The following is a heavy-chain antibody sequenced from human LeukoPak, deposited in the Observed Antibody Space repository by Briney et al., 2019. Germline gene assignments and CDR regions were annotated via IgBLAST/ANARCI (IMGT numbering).Heavy chain of an antibody. CDR2: IYYSGST. CDR3: ARDYARLDAFDI. D-gene: IGHD4-17*01. CDR1: GASISSSRYY. J-gene: IGHJ3*02. Sequence: PSETLSLTCTVSGASISSSRYYWGWIRQPPGKGLEWIGSIYYSGSTYYNPSLESRVTISVDTSKNQFSLKLSSVTAADTAVYYCARDYARLDAFDIWGQGTMVTVSS. V-gene: IGHV4-39*07.